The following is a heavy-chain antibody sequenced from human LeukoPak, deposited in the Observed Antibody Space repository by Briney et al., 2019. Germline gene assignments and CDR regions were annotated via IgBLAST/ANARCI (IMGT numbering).Heavy chain of an antibody. D-gene: IGHD3-3*01. CDR1: GYTFTSYY. CDR2: INPSGGST. Sequence: ASVKVSCKASGYTFTSYYMHWVRQAPGQGLEWMGIINPSGGSTSYAQKFQGRVTMTRDTSTSTVYMELSSLRSEDTAVYYRARVRYYDFWSGYFPPDYWGQGTLVTVSS. J-gene: IGHJ4*02. V-gene: IGHV1-46*01. CDR3: ARVRYYDFWSGYFPPDY.